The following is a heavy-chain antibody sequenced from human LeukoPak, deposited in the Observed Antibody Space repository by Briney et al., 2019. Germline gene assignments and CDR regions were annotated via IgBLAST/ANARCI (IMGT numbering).Heavy chain of an antibody. CDR2: ISGSGDST. CDR1: GFTFSSYA. Sequence: GGSLGLSCAASGFTFSSYAMSWVRQAPGKGLEGVSVISGSGDSTYYAGSVKGRFTISRDNSKNTLYLQMNSLRAEDTAVFYCAKGSYIAARPLVDYWGQGTLVTVSS. CDR3: AKGSYIAARPLVDY. V-gene: IGHV3-23*01. J-gene: IGHJ4*02. D-gene: IGHD6-6*01.